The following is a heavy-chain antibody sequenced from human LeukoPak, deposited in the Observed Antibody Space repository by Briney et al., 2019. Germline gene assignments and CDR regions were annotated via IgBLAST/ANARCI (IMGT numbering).Heavy chain of an antibody. CDR1: GDSISSGSYH. V-gene: IGHV4-39*01. J-gene: IGHJ3*02. CDR3: GRHVWGRGSGTSDI. CDR2: MYYSGST. Sequence: SETLTLTCSVSGDSISSGSYHWGWIRQPPGKGLEWIGNMYYSGSTYYNPSLKSRVTISVDTSKNQFSLKLSSVTAADTAVYYCGRHVWGRGSGTSDIWGQGTMVTVSS. D-gene: IGHD7-27*01.